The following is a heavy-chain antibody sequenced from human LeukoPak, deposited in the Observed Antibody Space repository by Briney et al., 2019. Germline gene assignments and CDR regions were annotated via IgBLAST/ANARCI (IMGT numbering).Heavy chain of an antibody. CDR3: ARHVHGYGPDYYYYYMDV. CDR2: IYTSGST. Sequence: RAGGSLRLSCVASGFTVSSNEMSWVRQAPGKGLEWIGHIYTSGSTNYNPSLKSRVTISVDTSKNQFSLKLSSVTAADTAVYYCARHVHGYGPDYYYYYMDVWGKGTTVTVSS. J-gene: IGHJ6*03. V-gene: IGHV4-4*09. D-gene: IGHD5-18*01. CDR1: GFTVSSNE.